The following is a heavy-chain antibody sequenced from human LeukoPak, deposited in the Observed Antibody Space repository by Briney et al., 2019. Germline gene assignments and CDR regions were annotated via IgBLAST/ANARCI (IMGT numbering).Heavy chain of an antibody. J-gene: IGHJ4*01. D-gene: IGHD2-15*01. Sequence: WEALSLTSSVSGGSMRSYYWSWIRQPAGKKLEWIGRISSSGNTDYNPSLKSRLTMSVDTSKNQFSLKQNSVTAADTAVYYCAREGRSSTPGYWGQGTLVTVSS. CDR2: ISSSGNT. V-gene: IGHV4-4*07. CDR3: AREGRSSTPGY. CDR1: GGSMRSYY.